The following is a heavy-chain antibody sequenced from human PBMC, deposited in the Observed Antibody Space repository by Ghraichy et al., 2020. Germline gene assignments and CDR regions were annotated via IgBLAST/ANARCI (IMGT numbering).Heavy chain of an antibody. CDR1: GGSFISSNW. CDR2: NHHGGIS. J-gene: IGHJ5*01. Sequence: SETLSLTCAVSGGSFISSNWWSWVRQSPGKGLGWIGENHHGGISTYNPSLKSRVTISMDKSTNQFSLKLTSVTAADTAVYYCAKDSEHYGAGPPAWRGFDSWGKGTLVTVSS. V-gene: IGHV4-4*02. D-gene: IGHD4/OR15-4a*01. CDR3: AKDSEHYGAGPPAWRGFDS.